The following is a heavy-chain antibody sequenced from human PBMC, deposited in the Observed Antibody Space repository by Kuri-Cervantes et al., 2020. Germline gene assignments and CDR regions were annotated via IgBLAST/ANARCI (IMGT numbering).Heavy chain of an antibody. CDR3: ATGLGYSYAFDY. CDR2: IVVGSGNT. J-gene: IGHJ4*02. CDR1: GFTFTSSA. V-gene: IGHV1-58*01. Sequence: SVKVSCKASGFTFTSSAVQWVRQARGQRLEWIGWIVVGSGNTNYAQKFQERVTITRDMSTSTAYMELSSLRSEDTAVYYCATGLGYSYAFDYWGQGTLVTVSS. D-gene: IGHD5-18*01.